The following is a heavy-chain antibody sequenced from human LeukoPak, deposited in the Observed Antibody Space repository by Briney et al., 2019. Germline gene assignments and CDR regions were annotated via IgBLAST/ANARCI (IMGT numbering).Heavy chain of an antibody. V-gene: IGHV3-30*02. CDR3: AKSGYYDLWSGRFDY. Sequence: PGGSLRLSCAASGFTFSSYGMHWVRQAPGKGLEWVAFIRYDGSNKYYADSVKGRFTISRDNSKNTLYLQMNSLRAEDTAVYYCAKSGYYDLWSGRFDYWGQGTLVTVSS. J-gene: IGHJ4*02. D-gene: IGHD3-3*01. CDR1: GFTFSSYG. CDR2: IRYDGSNK.